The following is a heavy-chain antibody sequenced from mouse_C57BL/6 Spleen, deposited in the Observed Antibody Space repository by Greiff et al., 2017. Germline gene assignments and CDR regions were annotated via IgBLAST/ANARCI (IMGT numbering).Heavy chain of an antibody. D-gene: IGHD1-1*01. CDR3: ARRYGSSYAMDY. J-gene: IGHJ4*01. Sequence: VQLQQPGAELVRPGTSVKLSCKASGYTFTSYWMHWVKQRPGQGLEWIGVIDPSDSYTNYNQKFKGKATLTVDTSSSTAYMQLSSLTSEDSAVYYCARRYGSSYAMDYWGKGTSVTVSS. V-gene: IGHV1-59*01. CDR1: GYTFTSYW. CDR2: IDPSDSYT.